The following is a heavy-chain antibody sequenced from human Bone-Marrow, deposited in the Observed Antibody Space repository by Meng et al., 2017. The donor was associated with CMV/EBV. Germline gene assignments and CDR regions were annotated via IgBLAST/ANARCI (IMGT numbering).Heavy chain of an antibody. D-gene: IGHD6-19*01. V-gene: IGHV3-30*18. CDR3: AKETDNGWHIQY. CDR2: ISDDGNNK. J-gene: IGHJ4*02. Sequence: GGPLRLSCSTSGFTFSTSGLHWVRQAPGKGLEWLTFISDDGNNKHFADSMKGRLTVSRDNSKGTLYLQMNSLGPDDTAIYYCAKETDNGWHIQYWGQGELVTVSS. CDR1: GFTFSTSG.